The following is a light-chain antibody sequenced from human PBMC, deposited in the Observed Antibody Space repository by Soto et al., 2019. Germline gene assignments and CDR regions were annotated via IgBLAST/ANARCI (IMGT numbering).Light chain of an antibody. J-gene: IGKJ1*01. CDR3: QQYNNWPQT. CDR2: GAS. V-gene: IGKV3D-15*01. Sequence: ELVATQSSASLSLYPGERATLSCRASQSVISNLAWYQQKPGQAPRLLIYGASNRATGIPDRFSGSGSGTDFTLTISRLEPEDFAVYYCQQYNNWPQTFGQGTKVDIK. CDR1: QSVISN.